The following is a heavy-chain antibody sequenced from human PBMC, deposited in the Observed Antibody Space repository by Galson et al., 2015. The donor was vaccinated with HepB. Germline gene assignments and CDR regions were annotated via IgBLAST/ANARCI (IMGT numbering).Heavy chain of an antibody. V-gene: IGHV3-23*01. CDR2: ISGSGGST. Sequence: SLRLSCAASGFTFSSYAMSWVRQAPGKGLEWVSAISGSGGSTYYADSVKGRFTISRDNSKNTLYLQMNSLRAEDTAVYYCAKERELWPLNRYYFDYWGQGTLVTVSS. D-gene: IGHD5-18*01. J-gene: IGHJ4*02. CDR1: GFTFSSYA. CDR3: AKERELWPLNRYYFDY.